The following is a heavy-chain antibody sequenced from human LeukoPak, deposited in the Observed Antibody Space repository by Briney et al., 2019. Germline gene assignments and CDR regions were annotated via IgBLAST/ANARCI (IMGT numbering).Heavy chain of an antibody. CDR2: INHSGST. J-gene: IGHJ3*01. Sequence: SETLSLTCAVYGGSFSGYYWSWIRQPPGKGLEWIGEINHSGSTNYNPSLKSRVTISVDTSKNQFSLKLSSVTAADTAVYYCARHVGWSHAFDLWGQGTMVTVSS. CDR1: GGSFSGYY. CDR3: ARHVGWSHAFDL. V-gene: IGHV4-34*01. D-gene: IGHD2-15*01.